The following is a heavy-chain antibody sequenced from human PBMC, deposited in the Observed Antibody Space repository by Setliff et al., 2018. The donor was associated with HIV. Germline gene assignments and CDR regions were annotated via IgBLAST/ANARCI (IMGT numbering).Heavy chain of an antibody. CDR1: GGSFRGYY. D-gene: IGHD5-12*01. V-gene: IGHV4-34*01. Sequence: SETLSLTCVVYGGSFRGYYWSWIRQPPGKGLEWNGESNQSGSGNYNPSLKSLVTISVETSKNEFSLNMGSVTAAATAVYYCAKWRSGFDSRLYYYNHGMDVWGQGTTVTVSS. CDR2: SNQSGSG. CDR3: AKWRSGFDSRLYYYNHGMDV. J-gene: IGHJ6*02.